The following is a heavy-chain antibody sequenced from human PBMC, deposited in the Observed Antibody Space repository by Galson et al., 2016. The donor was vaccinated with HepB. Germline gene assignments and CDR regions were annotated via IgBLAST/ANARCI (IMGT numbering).Heavy chain of an antibody. J-gene: IGHJ4*02. CDR1: GFTFEDFA. D-gene: IGHD3-10*01. CDR2: ISWNGGTI. Sequence: SLRLSCAVSGFTFEDFAMHWVRQAPGKGLEWVSVISWNGGTIGYADSVMGRFMISRDNAKNSLDPQMNSLRPEDTALYFCVKDLVRTVSGDFGFEDWGRGTLVTVSS. CDR3: VKDLVRTVSGDFGFED. V-gene: IGHV3-9*01.